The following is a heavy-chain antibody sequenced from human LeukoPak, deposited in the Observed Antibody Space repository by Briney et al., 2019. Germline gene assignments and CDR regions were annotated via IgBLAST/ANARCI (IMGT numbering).Heavy chain of an antibody. D-gene: IGHD2-15*01. CDR3: ARHFLSGGFFMTFDY. CDR2: INDSGST. Sequence: TPSETLSLTCAVYGGSFSSYYGSWVRQPRGKGREWIGEINDSGSTNYNPSLKRRVTISVDTSKNQFSLKLSSVTAADTAVYYCARHFLSGGFFMTFDYWGQGTLVTVSP. J-gene: IGHJ4*02. CDR1: GGSFSSYY. V-gene: IGHV4-34*01.